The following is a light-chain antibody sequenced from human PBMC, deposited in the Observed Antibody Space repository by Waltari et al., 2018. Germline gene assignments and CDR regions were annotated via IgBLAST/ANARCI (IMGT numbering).Light chain of an antibody. J-gene: IGKJ1*01. CDR2: GAY. CDR1: QHVERL. CDR3: QQYNNWPRT. Sequence: ETLTTQSPATLSLTPGERATLPCRASQHVERLLAWYQQRPGQAPRLLISGAYTRAPGVPARFSGSGSGTEFTLTITSLQPEDFAHYFCQQYNNWPRTFGPGTRVEL. V-gene: IGKV3-15*01.